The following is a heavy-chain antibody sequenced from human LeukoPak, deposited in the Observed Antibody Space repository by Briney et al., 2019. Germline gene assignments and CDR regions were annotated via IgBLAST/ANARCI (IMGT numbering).Heavy chain of an antibody. CDR2: IMYDGSNK. J-gene: IGHJ4*02. V-gene: IGHV3-33*01. CDR3: ARDQSGGYSGFDPRD. D-gene: IGHD5-12*01. Sequence: PGRSLRLSCAASGFTFSSYGMHWVRQAPGEGLEWVTLIMYDGSNKYYADSVKGRFTISRDNSKNTVYLQMDSLRAEDTAVYYCARDQSGGYSGFDPRDWGQGALVTVSS. CDR1: GFTFSSYG.